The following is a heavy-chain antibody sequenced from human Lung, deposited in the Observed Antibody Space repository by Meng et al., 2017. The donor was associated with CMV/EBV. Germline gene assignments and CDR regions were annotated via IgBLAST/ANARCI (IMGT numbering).Heavy chain of an antibody. J-gene: IGHJ4*02. CDR1: GGSLNSGNYY. Sequence: SETLSLXCTVSGGSLNSGNYYWNWIRQPPGKGLEWIGYIFYSGSPYYNPSLESRVTISVDTSKNQFSLRLTSVTAADTAIYYCARGPSRPHFDYWGQGTLVTFSS. CDR3: ARGPSRPHFDY. V-gene: IGHV4-30-4*08. D-gene: IGHD2-2*01. CDR2: IFYSGSP.